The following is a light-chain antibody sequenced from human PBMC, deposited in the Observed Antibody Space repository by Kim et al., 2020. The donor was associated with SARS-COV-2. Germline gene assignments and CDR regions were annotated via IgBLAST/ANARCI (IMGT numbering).Light chain of an antibody. CDR3: MQNVEAPWT. V-gene: IGKV2-28*01. CDR2: LNS. Sequence: PASISCRSSQRLLHSNGYNYLDWYVQKPGQSPQLLIYLNSFRASGVPDRFSGSGSGTDFTLKITRVEAEDVGVYYCMQNVEAPWTFGQGTKVDIK. CDR1: QRLLHSNGYNY. J-gene: IGKJ1*01.